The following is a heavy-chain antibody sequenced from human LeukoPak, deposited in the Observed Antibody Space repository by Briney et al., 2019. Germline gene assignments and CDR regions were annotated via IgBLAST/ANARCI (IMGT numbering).Heavy chain of an antibody. CDR2: IYSTGST. Sequence: SETLSLTCTVSGGSISSYYWSWIRQPPGKGLEWIGRIYSTGSTNYNPSLKSRVTMSVDTSKNQFSLKLSSVTAADTAVYYCARGYYDSSGYYGYFDYWGQGTLVTVSS. D-gene: IGHD3-22*01. V-gene: IGHV4-4*07. CDR3: ARGYYDSSGYYGYFDY. J-gene: IGHJ4*02. CDR1: GGSISSYY.